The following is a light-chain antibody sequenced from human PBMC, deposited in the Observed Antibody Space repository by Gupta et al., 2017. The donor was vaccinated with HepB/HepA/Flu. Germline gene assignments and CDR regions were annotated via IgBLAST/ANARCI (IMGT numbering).Light chain of an antibody. CDR1: QGLVHSDGSTY. J-gene: IGKJ2*01. V-gene: IGKV2-24*01. CDR2: KIS. Sequence: DIVMTQTSLSSPVTLGQPASISCRSSQGLVHSDGSTYLSWLHQRPGQPPRLLIYKISTRFSGVPDRFSGSGAGTEFTLKISRVEAEDVGIYYCMQASQLPYTLGQGTKLEIK. CDR3: MQASQLPYT.